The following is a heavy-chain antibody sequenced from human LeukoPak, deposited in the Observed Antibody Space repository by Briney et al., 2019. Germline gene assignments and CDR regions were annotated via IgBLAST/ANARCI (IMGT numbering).Heavy chain of an antibody. J-gene: IGHJ4*02. V-gene: IGHV3-9*03. D-gene: IGHD1-26*01. Sequence: GGSLRLSCAASGFTFDDYAMHWVRQAPGKGLEWVSGISWNSGSIGYADSVKGRFTIPRDNAKNSLYLQMNSLRAEDMALYYCAKASGSYYTTYYFDYWGQGTLVTVSS. CDR2: ISWNSGSI. CDR1: GFTFDDYA. CDR3: AKASGSYYTTYYFDY.